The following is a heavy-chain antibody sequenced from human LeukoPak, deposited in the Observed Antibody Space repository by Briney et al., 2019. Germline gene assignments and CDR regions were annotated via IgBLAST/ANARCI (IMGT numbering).Heavy chain of an antibody. Sequence: SETLSLTCAVYGGSFSGYYWSWIRQPPGKGLEWIGEINHSGSTNYNPSLKSRVTISVDTSKNQFSLKLSSVTAADTAVYYCARGGNPADIVATSGYYYQLGYWGQGTLVTVSS. J-gene: IGHJ4*02. CDR1: GGSFSGYY. CDR3: ARGGNPADIVATSGYYYQLGY. CDR2: INHSGST. V-gene: IGHV4-34*01. D-gene: IGHD5-12*01.